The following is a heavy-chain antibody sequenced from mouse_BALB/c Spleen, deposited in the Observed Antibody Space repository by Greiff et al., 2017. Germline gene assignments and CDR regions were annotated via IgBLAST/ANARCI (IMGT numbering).Heavy chain of an antibody. J-gene: IGHJ4*01. Sequence: DVKLQESGPGLVKPSQSLSLTCSVTGYSITSGYYWNWIRQFPGNKLEWMGYISYDGSNNYNPSLKNRISITRDTSKNQFFLKLNSVTTEDTATYYCARGGWLRDYYAMDYWGQGTSVTVSS. CDR2: ISYDGSN. CDR3: ARGGWLRDYYAMDY. D-gene: IGHD2-2*01. V-gene: IGHV3-6*02. CDR1: GYSITSGYY.